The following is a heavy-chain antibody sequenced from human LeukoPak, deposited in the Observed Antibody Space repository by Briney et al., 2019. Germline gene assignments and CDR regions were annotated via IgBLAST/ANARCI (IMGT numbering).Heavy chain of an antibody. D-gene: IGHD4-17*01. CDR2: IKQDGSEK. CDR1: GFTFSSYW. J-gene: IGHJ4*02. CDR3: ARAGLDGDYDLDY. V-gene: IGHV3-7*01. Sequence: GGSLRLSCAASGFTFSSYWRSWVRQAPGKGLEWVANIKQDGSEKYYVDSVKGRFTISRDNAKNSLYLQMNSLRAEDTAVYYCARAGLDGDYDLDYWGQGTLVTVSS.